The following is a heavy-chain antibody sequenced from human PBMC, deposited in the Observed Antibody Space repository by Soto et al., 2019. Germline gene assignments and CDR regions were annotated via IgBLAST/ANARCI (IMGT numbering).Heavy chain of an antibody. Sequence: QDQLVQSGAEVKRPGSSVEVSCKASGDTFNFYSINWVRQAPGLGLEWMGRVNPIVSMSNYAQKFQGRVTMTADKSTSTAYRELSRLRSEDTAIYYCASSYGSGYRAFDYWGPGALVTVSS. CDR3: ASSYGSGYRAFDY. D-gene: IGHD3-10*01. CDR2: VNPIVSMS. V-gene: IGHV1-69*02. J-gene: IGHJ4*02. CDR1: GDTFNFYS.